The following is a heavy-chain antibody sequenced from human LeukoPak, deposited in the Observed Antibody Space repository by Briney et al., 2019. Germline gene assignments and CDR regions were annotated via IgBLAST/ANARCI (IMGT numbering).Heavy chain of an antibody. V-gene: IGHV3-23*01. D-gene: IGHD2-15*01. J-gene: IGHJ6*03. CDR2: ISGSGGST. CDR3: AKSPGGYDYYYYYMDV. CDR1: GFTFSSYG. Sequence: PGGSLRLSCAASGFTFSSYGMSWVRQAPGKGLEWVSAISGSGGSTYYADSVKGRFTISRDNSKNTLYLQMNSLRAEDTAVYYCAKSPGGYDYYYYYMDVWGKGTTVTISS.